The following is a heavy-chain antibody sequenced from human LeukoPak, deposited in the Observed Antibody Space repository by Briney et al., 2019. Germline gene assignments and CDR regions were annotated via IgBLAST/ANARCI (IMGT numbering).Heavy chain of an antibody. D-gene: IGHD2-15*01. Sequence: SETLSLTCAVYGGSFGGYYWSWIRQPPGKGLEWIGEINHSGSTNYNPSLKSRVTISVDTSKNQFSLKLSSVTAADTAVYYCARGEGSFDYWGQGTLVTVSS. CDR1: GGSFGGYY. CDR2: INHSGST. V-gene: IGHV4-34*01. J-gene: IGHJ4*02. CDR3: ARGEGSFDY.